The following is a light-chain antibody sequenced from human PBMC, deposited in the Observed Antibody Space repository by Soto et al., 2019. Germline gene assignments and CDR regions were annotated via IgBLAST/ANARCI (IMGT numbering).Light chain of an antibody. Sequence: QSVLTQPPSASGTPGQRVTISCSGSSSNIGSNSVYWYQQLPGTAPKLLIYSNKQRPSGVPDRFSGSKSGTSASLAISGLRSEDEADYYCAAWDDSLSAHYVFGTGTKVTVL. CDR3: AAWDDSLSAHYV. CDR1: SSNIGSNS. V-gene: IGLV1-47*02. J-gene: IGLJ1*01. CDR2: SNK.